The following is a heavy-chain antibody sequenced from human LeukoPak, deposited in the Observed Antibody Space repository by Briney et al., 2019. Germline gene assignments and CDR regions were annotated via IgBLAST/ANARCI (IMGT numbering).Heavy chain of an antibody. J-gene: IGHJ3*02. D-gene: IGHD3-16*01. CDR1: GYTFTSYY. CDR2: INPSGGST. CDR3: ARFGRHDAFDI. V-gene: IGHV1-46*01. Sequence: GASVKVSCKASGYTFTSYYMHWVRQAPGQGLEWMGIINPSGGSTSYAQKFQGRVTMTRDMSTSTVYMELSSLRSEDTAVYYCARFGRHDAFDIWGQGTMVTVSS.